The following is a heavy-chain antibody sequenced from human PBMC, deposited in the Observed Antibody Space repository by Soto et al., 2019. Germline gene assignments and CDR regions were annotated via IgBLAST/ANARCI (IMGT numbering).Heavy chain of an antibody. CDR3: ARPYNWNHRDAFDI. CDR1: GFTFSSYR. J-gene: IGHJ3*02. Sequence: GGSLRLSCAASGFTFSSYRMSWVRQAPGKGLEWVANIKQDGSEKWYVASVKGRFTMSRDNAKNSLYLQMNSLRAEDTAVYYCARPYNWNHRDAFDIWGQGTMVTVSS. CDR2: IKQDGSEK. V-gene: IGHV3-7*02. D-gene: IGHD1-20*01.